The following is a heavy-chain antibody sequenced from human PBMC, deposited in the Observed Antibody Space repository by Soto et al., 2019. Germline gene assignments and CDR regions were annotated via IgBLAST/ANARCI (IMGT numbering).Heavy chain of an antibody. CDR3: ARDRRDQTIFGMVGYFDL. D-gene: IGHD3-3*01. Sequence: QVQLVQSGAEVKKPGSSVKVSCKPSGGSFSSHAVSWVRQAPGQGLEWVGGIVPIFDTKNYAEKFQGRVTITADKSTSTVYMDLSSLKSEDTAVYFCARDRRDQTIFGMVGYFDLWGRGTLVSVSS. V-gene: IGHV1-69*06. J-gene: IGHJ2*01. CDR1: GGSFSSHA. CDR2: IVPIFDTK.